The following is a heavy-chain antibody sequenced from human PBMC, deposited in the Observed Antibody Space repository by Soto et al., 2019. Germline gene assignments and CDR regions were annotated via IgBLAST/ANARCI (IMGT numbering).Heavy chain of an antibody. D-gene: IGHD6-19*01. CDR2: IIPVFGIV. Sequence: QVHLLLQSGAEVKKPGSSVKVSCKASGGNPSNSAISWVRQAPGQGLEWMGGIIPVFGIVSYAQNFQGRVTIPAEESTGTAYMELSRLRSEDTAVYFWAGGRIVVAGSSAYYGMDVRGQGTTVTVSS. CDR3: AGGRIVVAGSSAYYGMDV. V-gene: IGHV1-69*01. CDR1: GGNPSNSA. J-gene: IGHJ6*02.